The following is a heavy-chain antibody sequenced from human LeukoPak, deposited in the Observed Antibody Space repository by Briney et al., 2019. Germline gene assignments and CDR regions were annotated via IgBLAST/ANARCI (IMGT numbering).Heavy chain of an antibody. J-gene: IGHJ4*02. Sequence: PSETLSLTCTVSGGSISSGGYYWSWIRQHPGKGLEWIGYIYYSGSTYYNPSLKSRVTISVDTSKNQFSLKLSSVTAADTAVYYCARDDYGSGIDYWGQGTLVTVSS. V-gene: IGHV4-31*03. CDR3: ARDDYGSGIDY. CDR2: IYYSGST. D-gene: IGHD3-10*01. CDR1: GGSISSGGYY.